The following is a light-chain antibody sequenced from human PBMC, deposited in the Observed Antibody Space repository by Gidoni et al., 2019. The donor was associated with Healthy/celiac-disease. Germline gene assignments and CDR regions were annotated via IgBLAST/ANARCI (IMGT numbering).Light chain of an antibody. V-gene: IGKV3-20*01. Sequence: EIVLTQSPGTLSLSPGERATLSCRASQSVSSSYLALYQQKPGQAPRLLIYGASSRATGIPDRFSGSGSGTDFTLTISRLEPEDFAVYYCQQLLTFGGGTKVEIK. CDR2: GAS. J-gene: IGKJ4*01. CDR3: QQLLT. CDR1: QSVSSSY.